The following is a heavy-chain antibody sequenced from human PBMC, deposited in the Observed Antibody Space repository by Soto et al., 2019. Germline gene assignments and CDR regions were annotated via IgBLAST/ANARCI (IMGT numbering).Heavy chain of an antibody. J-gene: IGHJ4*02. V-gene: IGHV1-46*01. D-gene: IGHD4-17*01. Sequence: RVSVKVSCKASGYTFTSYYMHCVRQAPGQGLEWMGIINPSGGSTSYAQKFQGRVTITRDTSTSTVYMELSSLRSEDTAVYYCARVATVTTFDAFDYWGQGTLVTVSS. CDR3: ARVATVTTFDAFDY. CDR2: INPSGGST. CDR1: GYTFTSYY.